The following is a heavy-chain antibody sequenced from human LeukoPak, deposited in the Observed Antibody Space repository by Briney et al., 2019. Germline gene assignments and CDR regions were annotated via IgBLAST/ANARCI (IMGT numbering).Heavy chain of an antibody. CDR1: GFTFSSYW. J-gene: IGHJ4*02. D-gene: IGHD2-21*02. V-gene: IGHV3-7*03. CDR3: AKDAGYCGGDCYSH. CDR2: IKQDGSEK. Sequence: GGSLRLSCAASGFTFSSYWMSWVRQAPGKGLEWVANIKQDGSEKYYVDSVKGRFTISRDNSKNTLYLQMNSLRGEDTALYYCAKDAGYCGGDCYSHWGQGTLVTVSS.